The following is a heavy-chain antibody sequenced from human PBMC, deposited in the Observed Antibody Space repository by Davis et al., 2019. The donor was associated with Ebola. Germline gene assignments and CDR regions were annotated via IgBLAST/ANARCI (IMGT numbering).Heavy chain of an antibody. D-gene: IGHD2-8*01. Sequence: PSETLSLTCAVYGGSFSGYYWSWIRQPPGKGLEWIGYIYYSGSTNYNPSLKSRVTISVDTSKNQFSLKLSSVTAADTAVYYCARGVLMVYLDYWGQGTLVTVSS. CDR2: IYYSGST. J-gene: IGHJ4*02. V-gene: IGHV4-59*12. CDR3: ARGVLMVYLDY. CDR1: GGSFSGYY.